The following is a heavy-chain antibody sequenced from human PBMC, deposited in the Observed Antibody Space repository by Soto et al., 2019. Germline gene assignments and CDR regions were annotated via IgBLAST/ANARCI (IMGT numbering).Heavy chain of an antibody. D-gene: IGHD3-3*01. CDR1: GGTFSSYT. CDR3: ARGFQYDLWSGSTFDY. CDR2: IIPILGIA. V-gene: IGHV1-69*02. J-gene: IGHJ4*02. Sequence: QVQLVQSGAEVKKPGSSVKVSCKASGGTFSSYTISWVRQAPGQGLEWMGRIIPILGIANYAQKFQGRVTITADKSTSTAYMELSSLRSEDTAVYYCARGFQYDLWSGSTFDYWGQGTLVTVSS.